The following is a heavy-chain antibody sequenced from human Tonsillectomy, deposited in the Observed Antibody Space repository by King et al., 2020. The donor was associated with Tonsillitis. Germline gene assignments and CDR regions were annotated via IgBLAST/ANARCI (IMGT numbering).Heavy chain of an antibody. CDR3: VRPDSITGTTLDF. CDR2: IYYSGST. V-gene: IGHV4-39*01. Sequence: QLQESGPGLVKPSETLSLTCTVSGGSMSNSGDYWAWIRQPPGKGLGWIVTIYYSGSTYYNPSLKSRVTISVDTSKKQFSLKLSSVTAADTAMYYCVRPDSITGTTLDFWGQGTLVTVSS. D-gene: IGHD1-7*01. J-gene: IGHJ4*02. CDR1: GGSMSNSGDY.